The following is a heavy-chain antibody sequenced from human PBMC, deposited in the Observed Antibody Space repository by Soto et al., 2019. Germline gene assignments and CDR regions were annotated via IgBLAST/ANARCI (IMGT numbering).Heavy chain of an antibody. Sequence: GESLKISCKGSGYSFTSYWIGWVRQMPGKGLEWMGIIYPGDSDTRYSPSFQGQVTISADKSISTAYLQWSSLKASDTAMYYCARHPMDSSGWYVYYYVMDVWGQGTTVTVSS. CDR1: GYSFTSYW. CDR2: IYPGDSDT. V-gene: IGHV5-51*01. D-gene: IGHD6-19*01. J-gene: IGHJ6*02. CDR3: ARHPMDSSGWYVYYYVMDV.